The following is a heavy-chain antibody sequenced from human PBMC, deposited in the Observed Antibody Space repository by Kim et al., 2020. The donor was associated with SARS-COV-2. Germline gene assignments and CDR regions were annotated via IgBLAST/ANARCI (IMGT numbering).Heavy chain of an antibody. Sequence: GGSLRLSCAASGFTFSSCAIHWVRQAPGKGLEWVAVISYDGSNKNYADSVKGRFTISRDNSKNTLYLQMNSLRAEDTALYYCAKDRREWLSYYYYYYMDVWGTETTVTVSS. V-gene: IGHV3-30-3*01. CDR3: AKDRREWLSYYYYYYMDV. D-gene: IGHD3-3*01. J-gene: IGHJ6*03. CDR2: ISYDGSNK. CDR1: GFTFSSCA.